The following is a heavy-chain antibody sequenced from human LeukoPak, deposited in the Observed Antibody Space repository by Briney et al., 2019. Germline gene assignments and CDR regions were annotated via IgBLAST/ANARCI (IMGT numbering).Heavy chain of an antibody. Sequence: SVKVSCKTSGGTFSSFAIAWVRQAPGQGLEWMAGIIPIFATTNYAQEFQGRVSLTADESTSTVYMELSSLRYDDTAVYYCARGPPLTFDHTPEGYYHYYMDVWGDGTTVTISS. CDR1: GGTFSSFA. CDR3: ARGPPLTFDHTPEGYYHYYMDV. J-gene: IGHJ6*03. CDR2: IIPIFATT. D-gene: IGHD1-14*01. V-gene: IGHV1-69*13.